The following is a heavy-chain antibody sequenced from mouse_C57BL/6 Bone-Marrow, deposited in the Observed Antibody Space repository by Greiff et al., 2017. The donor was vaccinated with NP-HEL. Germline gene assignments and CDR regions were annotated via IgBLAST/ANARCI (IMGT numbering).Heavy chain of an antibody. CDR2: IWSGGST. J-gene: IGHJ2*01. CDR1: GFSLTSYG. CDR3: ARNEPYYYGSSYYFDY. D-gene: IGHD1-1*01. Sequence: QVQLKQSGPGLVQPSQSLSITCTVSGFSLTSYGVHWVRQSPGKGLEWLGVIWSGGSTDYNAAFISRLSISKDNSKSKVFFKMNSLQADDTAIYYCARNEPYYYGSSYYFDYWGQGTTLTVSS. V-gene: IGHV2-2*01.